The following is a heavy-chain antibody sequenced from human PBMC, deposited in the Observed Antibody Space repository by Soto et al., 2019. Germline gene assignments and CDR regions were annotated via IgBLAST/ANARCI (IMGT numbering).Heavy chain of an antibody. J-gene: IGHJ4*02. D-gene: IGHD6-19*01. CDR2: VTHSGTA. V-gene: IGHV4-30-2*01. CDR1: GGSIDSGAFS. Sequence: LSLTFAVSGGSIDSGAFSLSWIRQPPGKGLEWIGYVTHSGTAYSVPSLNGRLTLSVDSSQTQFSLKLTSVTAADSAFYYCARIHWAQSSLDYRGRGILVTVSS. CDR3: ARIHWAQSSLDY.